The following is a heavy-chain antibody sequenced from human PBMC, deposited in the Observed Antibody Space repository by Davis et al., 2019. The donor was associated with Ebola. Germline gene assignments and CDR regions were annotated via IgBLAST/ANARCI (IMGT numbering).Heavy chain of an antibody. CDR3: ARDQVEYCNATRCFGNFDY. Sequence: GGSLRLSCAASGFIFNNYAMSWVRQAPGKGLEWVSGISGTDASTYYSDSVKGRFTISRDNSKNTLYLQMDNLRAEDTAVYYCARDQVEYCNATRCFGNFDYWGQGLLVTVSS. CDR2: ISGTDAST. D-gene: IGHD2/OR15-2a*01. CDR1: GFIFNNYA. J-gene: IGHJ4*02. V-gene: IGHV3-23*01.